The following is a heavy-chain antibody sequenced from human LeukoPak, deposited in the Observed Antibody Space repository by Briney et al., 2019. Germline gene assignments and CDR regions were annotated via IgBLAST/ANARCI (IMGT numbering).Heavy chain of an antibody. CDR3: ARDREIVATIETYAYYGMDV. V-gene: IGHV3-48*03. J-gene: IGHJ6*04. CDR2: ITSSGTTK. CDR1: GFTFRSYE. D-gene: IGHD5-12*01. Sequence: GGSLRLSCAVSGFTFRSYEMNWVRQAPGKGLEWISYITSSGTTKYYADSVKGRFTISRDNAKNSLYLQMNSLRDEDTAVYYCARDREIVATIETYAYYGMDVWGKGTTVTVSS.